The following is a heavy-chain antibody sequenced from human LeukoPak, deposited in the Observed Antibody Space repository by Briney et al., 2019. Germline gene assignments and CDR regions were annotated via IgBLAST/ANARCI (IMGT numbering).Heavy chain of an antibody. D-gene: IGHD3-9*01. CDR1: GGSFSGYY. CDR3: ARELGYFDWLLKAPGPYFDY. J-gene: IGHJ4*02. Sequence: SETLSLTCAVYGGSFSGYYWSWIRQPPGKGLEWIGEINHSGSTNYNPSLKSRVTISVDTSKNQFSLKLSSVTAADTAVYYCARELGYFDWLLKAPGPYFDYWGQGTLVTVSS. V-gene: IGHV4-34*01. CDR2: INHSGST.